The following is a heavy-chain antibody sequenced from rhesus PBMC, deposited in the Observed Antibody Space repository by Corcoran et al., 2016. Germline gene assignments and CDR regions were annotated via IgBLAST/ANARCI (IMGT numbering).Heavy chain of an antibody. V-gene: IGHV3S5*01. CDR3: AKPYGLDS. CDR1: GFTFSSYG. CDR2: ISNGGGRT. J-gene: IGHJ6*01. Sequence: EVQLVESGGGLVQPGGSLRLSCAASGFTFSSYGMSWVRQAPGKGLEWVSYISNGGGRTYYADSVKGRFTISRDNSKNTLSLQMNSLRAEDTAVYYCAKPYGLDSWGQGVVVTVSS.